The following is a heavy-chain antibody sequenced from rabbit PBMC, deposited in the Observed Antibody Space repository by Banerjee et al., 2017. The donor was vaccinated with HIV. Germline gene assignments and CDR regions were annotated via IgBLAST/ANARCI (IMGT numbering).Heavy chain of an antibody. V-gene: IGHV1S40*01. CDR3: AREYSYDDYGDFNL. CDR1: GFSFSSSYY. Sequence: QSLEESGGDLVKPGASLTLTCTASGFSFSSSYYMCWVRQAPGKGLEWIACIYAGSSGSTYYASWAKGRFTISKTSSTTVTLQMTSLTAADTATYFCAREYSYDDYGDFNLWGPGTLVTVS. J-gene: IGHJ4*01. D-gene: IGHD2-1*01. CDR2: IYAGSSGST.